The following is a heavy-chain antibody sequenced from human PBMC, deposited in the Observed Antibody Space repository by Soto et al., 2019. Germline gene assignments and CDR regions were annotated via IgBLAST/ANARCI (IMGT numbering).Heavy chain of an antibody. V-gene: IGHV4-39*07. Sequence: SETLSLSCTVSGVSISSSSYYWGWIRQPPGKGLEWIGSIYYSGSTYYNPSLKSRVTISVDTSKNQFSLKLSSVTAADTAVYYCARVPSPWGQGTLVTVSS. CDR1: GVSISSSSYY. CDR3: ARVPSP. CDR2: IYYSGST. J-gene: IGHJ5*02.